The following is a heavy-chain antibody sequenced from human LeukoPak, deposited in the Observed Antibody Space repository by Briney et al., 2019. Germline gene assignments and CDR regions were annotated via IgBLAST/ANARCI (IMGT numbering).Heavy chain of an antibody. V-gene: IGHV1-2*02. J-gene: IGHJ5*02. Sequence: GASVKVSCKASGYTFTDYYIHWVRQAPGQGLEWMGWINPNSGGTKYAQKFQGRVTMTRDTFISTVHMELRRLKSDDTALYYCARGREPEPLAPFDPWGQGTLVTVSS. CDR2: INPNSGGT. CDR1: GYTFTDYY. D-gene: IGHD1-14*01. CDR3: ARGREPEPLAPFDP.